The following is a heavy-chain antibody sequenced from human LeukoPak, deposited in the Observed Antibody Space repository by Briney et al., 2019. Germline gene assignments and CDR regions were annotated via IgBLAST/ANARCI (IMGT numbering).Heavy chain of an antibody. CDR2: INPNSGGT. Sequence: ASVNVSCKASGYTFTGYYMHWVRRAPGQGVEWMGWINPNSGGTNYTQKFQGRVTVTRDTSISTAYMELSRLRSDDTAVYYCARDLLIAVAPPYYYYCGMDVWGQGTTVTVSS. CDR1: GYTFTGYY. D-gene: IGHD6-19*01. V-gene: IGHV1-2*02. CDR3: ARDLLIAVAPPYYYYCGMDV. J-gene: IGHJ6*02.